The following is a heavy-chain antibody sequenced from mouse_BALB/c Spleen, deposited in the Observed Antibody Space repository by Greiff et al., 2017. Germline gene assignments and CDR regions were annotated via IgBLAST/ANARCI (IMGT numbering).Heavy chain of an antibody. Sequence: EVQLQQSGPELVKPGASVKISCKASGYTFTDYNMHWVKQSHGKSLEWIGYIYPYNGGTGYNQKFKSKATLTVDNSSSTAYMELRSLTSEDSAVYYCARWNYGSSSLAMDYWGQGTSVTVSS. J-gene: IGHJ4*01. CDR3: ARWNYGSSSLAMDY. V-gene: IGHV1S29*02. CDR2: IYPYNGGT. CDR1: GYTFTDYN. D-gene: IGHD1-1*01.